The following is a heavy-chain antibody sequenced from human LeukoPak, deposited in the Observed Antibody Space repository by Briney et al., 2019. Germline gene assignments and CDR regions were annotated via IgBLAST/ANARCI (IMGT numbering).Heavy chain of an antibody. CDR3: AKDLYYDSSGYSISPFDS. V-gene: IGHV3-30*02. D-gene: IGHD3-22*01. Sequence: HPGGSLRLSCAASGFTFSSYGMHWVRQAPGKGLEWVAFIRYDGSNKYYADSVKGRFAISRDNSKNTLYLQMNSLRAEDTAAYYCAKDLYYDSSGYSISPFDSWGQRALVTVSS. J-gene: IGHJ4*02. CDR1: GFTFSSYG. CDR2: IRYDGSNK.